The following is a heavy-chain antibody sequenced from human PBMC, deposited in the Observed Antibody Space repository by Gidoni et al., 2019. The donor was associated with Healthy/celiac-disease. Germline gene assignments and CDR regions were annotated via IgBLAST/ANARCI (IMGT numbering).Heavy chain of an antibody. CDR2: IYHSGST. CDR1: GYSISSGYY. J-gene: IGHJ4*02. CDR3: ARVGAAKYFDY. D-gene: IGHD1-26*01. Sequence: QVQLQESGPGLVKPSETLSLTCTVSGYSISSGYYWGWIRQPPGKGLEWIGSIYHSGSTYYNPSLKSRVTISVDTSKNQFSLKLSSVTAADTAVYYCARVGAAKYFDYWGQGTLVTVSS. V-gene: IGHV4-38-2*02.